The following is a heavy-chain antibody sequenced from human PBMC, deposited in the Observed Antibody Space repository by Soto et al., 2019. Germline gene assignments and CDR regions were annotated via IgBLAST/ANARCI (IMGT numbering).Heavy chain of an antibody. D-gene: IGHD2-15*01. CDR3: ARAMEADPIDY. V-gene: IGHV3-13*01. CDR1: GFIFSTYD. Sequence: EVQLVESGGGLVQPGGSLRLSCAGSGFIFSTYDMSWVRQTAGKRLEWVSTIGVGGDTYYEDSVKGRFTIFRENAKNSLYLQMNSLRVGDTAIYYCARAMEADPIDYWGQGTLVTVSS. J-gene: IGHJ4*02. CDR2: IGVGGDT.